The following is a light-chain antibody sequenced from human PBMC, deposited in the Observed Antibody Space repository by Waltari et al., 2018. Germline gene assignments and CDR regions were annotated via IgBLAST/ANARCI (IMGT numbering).Light chain of an antibody. CDR1: QIVITF. CDR3: QQRSNWPSIT. Sequence: IVMKHSPSLLSLSPEKRAILSCRTSQIVITFLSWYQQKPGQAPRLLIYDASNRATGIPARFSGSGSGTDFTLTISSLEPEDFAAYYCQQRSNWPSITFGQGTRLEIK. J-gene: IGKJ5*01. V-gene: IGKV3-11*01. CDR2: DAS.